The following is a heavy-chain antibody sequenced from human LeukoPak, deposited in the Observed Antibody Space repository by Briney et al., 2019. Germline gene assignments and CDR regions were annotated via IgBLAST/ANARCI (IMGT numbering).Heavy chain of an antibody. CDR3: AKRHYDFWSGYQNQMYSFDY. Sequence: PGGSLRLSCAASGFTFSSYAMCWVRQAPEKGLEWVSAISGSGGTTYYADSVKGRFIISRDNSKNTLYLQMNSLRAEDTAVYYCAKRHYDFWSGYQNQMYSFDYWGQGALVTVSS. V-gene: IGHV3-23*01. CDR1: GFTFSSYA. CDR2: ISGSGGTT. J-gene: IGHJ4*02. D-gene: IGHD3-3*01.